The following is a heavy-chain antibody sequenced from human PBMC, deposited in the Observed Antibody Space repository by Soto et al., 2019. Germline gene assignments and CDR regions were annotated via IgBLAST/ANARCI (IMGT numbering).Heavy chain of an antibody. CDR3: AGDTLSSSWADYYYYGMDV. Sequence: ASVKVSCKASGYTFTSYDINWVRQATGQGLEWMGWMNPNSGNTGYAQKFQGRVTMTRNTSISTAYMELSSLRSEDTAVYYCAGDTLSSSWADYYYYGMDVWGQGTTVTVSS. CDR1: GYTFTSYD. D-gene: IGHD6-13*01. CDR2: MNPNSGNT. V-gene: IGHV1-8*01. J-gene: IGHJ6*02.